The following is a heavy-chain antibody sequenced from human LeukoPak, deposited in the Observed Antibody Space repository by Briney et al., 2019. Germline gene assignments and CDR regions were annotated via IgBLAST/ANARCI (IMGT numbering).Heavy chain of an antibody. Sequence: GGTLRLPCVVSGFTFRINGMSWVRQAPGKGLEWVSGISGSGSSTYYADSVKGRFTISRDNSKNTLYLQMNNLRGEDTAAYYCAKVRRRYYYDNSGLFDYWGQGTLVTVSS. CDR2: ISGSGSST. J-gene: IGHJ4*02. V-gene: IGHV3-23*01. D-gene: IGHD3-22*01. CDR1: GFTFRING. CDR3: AKVRRRYYYDNSGLFDY.